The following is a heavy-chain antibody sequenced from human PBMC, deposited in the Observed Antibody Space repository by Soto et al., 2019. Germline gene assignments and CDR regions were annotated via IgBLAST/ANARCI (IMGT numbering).Heavy chain of an antibody. D-gene: IGHD3-10*01. CDR3: ATARVFDYYGSGSYYSY. V-gene: IGHV1-18*04. Sequence: ASVKVSCKASGYTFTSYGISWVRQAPGQGLEWMGWISAYNGNTNYAQKLQGRVTMTTDTSTSTAYMELRSLRSDDTAVYYCATARVFDYYGSGSYYSYWGQGNPVTVSS. CDR1: GYTFTSYG. J-gene: IGHJ4*02. CDR2: ISAYNGNT.